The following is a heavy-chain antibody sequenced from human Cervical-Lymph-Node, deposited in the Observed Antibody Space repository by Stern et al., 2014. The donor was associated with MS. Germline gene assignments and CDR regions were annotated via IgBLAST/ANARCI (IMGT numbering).Heavy chain of an antibody. CDR1: GFSLSNARMG. Sequence: QITLKESGPVLVKPTETLTLTCTVSGFSLSNARMGVSWIRQTPGKALEWLAHIFSNDEKSYSTSLKSRLIISKDTSKSQVVLIMTNMDPVDTATYYCAQISYYSDSGTWVGWFDPWGQGTLVTVSS. CDR3: AQISYYSDSGTWVGWFDP. J-gene: IGHJ5*02. V-gene: IGHV2-26*01. CDR2: IFSNDEK. D-gene: IGHD3-10*01.